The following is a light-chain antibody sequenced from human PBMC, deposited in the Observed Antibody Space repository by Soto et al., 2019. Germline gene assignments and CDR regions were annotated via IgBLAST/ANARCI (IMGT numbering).Light chain of an antibody. Sequence: TVMTQSPATLSVSPGERATLSCRASQSVSSNLAWYQQKPGQAPRLLIYGASTRATGIPARFSGSGSGTEFTLTISTLQSEDFADYYCQQYNNWPPWTFGQGTKVQIK. J-gene: IGKJ1*01. CDR2: GAS. V-gene: IGKV3-15*01. CDR1: QSVSSN. CDR3: QQYNNWPPWT.